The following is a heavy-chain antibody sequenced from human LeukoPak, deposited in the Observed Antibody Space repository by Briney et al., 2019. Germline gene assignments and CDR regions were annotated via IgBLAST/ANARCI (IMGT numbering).Heavy chain of an antibody. CDR3: ASGSPMLLWFGEFYDAFDI. D-gene: IGHD3-10*01. J-gene: IGHJ3*02. V-gene: IGHV3-30*02. CDR2: IRYDGSNK. Sequence: GGSLRLSCAASGFTFSSYGMHWVRQAPGKGLEWVAFIRYDGSNKYYADSVKGRFTISRDNSENTLYLQMNSLRAEDTAVYYCASGSPMLLWFGEFYDAFDIWGQGTMVTVSS. CDR1: GFTFSSYG.